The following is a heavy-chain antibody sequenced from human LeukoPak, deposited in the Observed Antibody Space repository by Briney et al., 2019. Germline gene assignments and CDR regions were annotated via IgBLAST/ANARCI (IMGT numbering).Heavy chain of an antibody. D-gene: IGHD1-1*01. CDR3: ARDPGQLDY. J-gene: IGHJ4*02. Sequence: SQTLSLTCTVSGDSISSGSYYWSWVRQPAGRGLEWIVRIYTTGSTNYNPSLKSRVTISVDTSKNQFSLKLSSVTADDTAVYYCARDPGQLDYWGQGTLVTVSS. CDR1: GDSISSGSYY. V-gene: IGHV4-61*02. CDR2: IYTTGST.